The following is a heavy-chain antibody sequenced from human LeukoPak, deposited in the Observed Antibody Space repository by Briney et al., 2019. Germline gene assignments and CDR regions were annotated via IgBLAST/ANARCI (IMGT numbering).Heavy chain of an antibody. CDR2: IKQDGSEK. Sequence: GSLRLSCAASGFTFSSYGMHWVRQAPGKGLEWVANIKQDGSEKYYVDSVKGRFTISRDNAKNSLYLQMNSLRAEDTAVYYCARDRPRTYTFDIWGQGTMVTVSS. CDR3: ARDRPRTYTFDI. CDR1: GFTFSSYG. J-gene: IGHJ3*02. V-gene: IGHV3-7*01. D-gene: IGHD2-2*02.